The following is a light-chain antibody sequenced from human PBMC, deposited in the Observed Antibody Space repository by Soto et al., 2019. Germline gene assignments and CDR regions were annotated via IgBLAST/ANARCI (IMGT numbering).Light chain of an antibody. J-gene: IGLJ1*01. CDR2: DVS. CDR1: SSDIGGSTQ. V-gene: IGLV2-14*01. Sequence: QSALTQPASVSGSPGQSITISCTGTSSDIGGSTQVSWYQQHPGKAPKLMIYDVSNRPSGVSNRFSGSKSGDTASLTISGLQTEDAADYYCSSSTTSSTYVFGTGTTLTVL. CDR3: SSSTTSSTYV.